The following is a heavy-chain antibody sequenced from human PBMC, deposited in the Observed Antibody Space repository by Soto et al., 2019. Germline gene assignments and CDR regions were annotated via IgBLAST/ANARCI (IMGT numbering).Heavy chain of an antibody. D-gene: IGHD2-15*01. V-gene: IGHV3-33*01. Sequence: QVQLVESGGGVVQPGRSLRLSCAASGFTFSSYGMHWVRQAPGKGLEWVAVIWYDGSNKYYADSVKGRFTISRDNSKNTLYLQMNSLRAEDTAVYYCARVGGYCSGGSCYPPGWFDPWGRGTLVTVSS. CDR1: GFTFSSYG. J-gene: IGHJ5*02. CDR2: IWYDGSNK. CDR3: ARVGGYCSGGSCYPPGWFDP.